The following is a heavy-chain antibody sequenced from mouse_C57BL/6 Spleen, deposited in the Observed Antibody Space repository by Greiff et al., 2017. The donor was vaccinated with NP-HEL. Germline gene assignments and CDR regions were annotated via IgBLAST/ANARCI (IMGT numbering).Heavy chain of an antibody. D-gene: IGHD2-3*01. CDR2: ISSGSSTI. CDR3: ARDDGYPLFAY. CDR1: GFTFSDYG. V-gene: IGHV5-17*01. Sequence: EVQLVESGGGLVKPGGSLKLSCAASGFTFSDYGMHWVRQAPEKGLEWVAYISSGSSTIYYADTVKGRFTISRDNAKNTLFLQMTSLRSEDTAMYYCARDDGYPLFAYWGQGTLVTVSA. J-gene: IGHJ3*01.